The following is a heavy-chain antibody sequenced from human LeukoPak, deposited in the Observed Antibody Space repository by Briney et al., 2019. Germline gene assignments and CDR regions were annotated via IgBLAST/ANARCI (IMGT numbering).Heavy chain of an antibody. CDR1: GYTFTSYY. CDR2: INPSGGST. Sequence: GASVKVSCKASGYTFTSYYMHWVRQAPGQGLEWMGIINPSGGSTSYAQKFQGRVTMTRDTSTRTVYMELSSLRSEDTAVYYCAREYTEYSSGWYGAGGYYYFDYWGQGTLVTVSS. D-gene: IGHD6-19*01. CDR3: AREYTEYSSGWYGAGGYYYFDY. V-gene: IGHV1-46*01. J-gene: IGHJ4*02.